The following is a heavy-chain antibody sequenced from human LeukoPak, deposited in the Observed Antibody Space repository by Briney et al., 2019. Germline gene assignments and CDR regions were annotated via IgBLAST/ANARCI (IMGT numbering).Heavy chain of an antibody. V-gene: IGHV7-4-1*02. Sequence: GASVKVSCKTSGYTFTNYAMNWVRQAPGQGLEWMGWINTNTGNPTYAQGFTGRFVFSLDTSVSTAYLQTSSLKAEDTAVYYCARDPSDGVFDYWGQGTLVTVSS. J-gene: IGHJ4*02. D-gene: IGHD3-10*01. CDR1: GYTFTNYA. CDR2: INTNTGNP. CDR3: ARDPSDGVFDY.